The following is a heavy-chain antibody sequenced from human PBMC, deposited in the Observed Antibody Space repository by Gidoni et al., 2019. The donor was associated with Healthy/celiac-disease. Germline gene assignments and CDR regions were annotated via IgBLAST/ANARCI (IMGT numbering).Heavy chain of an antibody. J-gene: IGHJ4*02. CDR1: GFTFSSYA. CDR3: ARDSSPRSDAIFDY. V-gene: IGHV3-30-3*01. Sequence: QVQLVESGGGVVQPGRSLRLSCAASGFTFSSYAMPWVRQAPGKGLEWVAVISYDGSNKYYADSVKGRFTISRDNSKNTLYLQMNSLRAEDTAVYYCARDSSPRSDAIFDYWGQGTLVTVSS. CDR2: ISYDGSNK.